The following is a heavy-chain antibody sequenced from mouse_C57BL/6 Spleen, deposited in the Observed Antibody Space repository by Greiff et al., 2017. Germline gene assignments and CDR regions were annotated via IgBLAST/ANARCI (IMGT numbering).Heavy chain of an antibody. CDR2: IYPRSGNT. J-gene: IGHJ4*01. D-gene: IGHD2-3*01. V-gene: IGHV1-81*01. CDR1: GYTFTSYG. CDR3: ARPLYDPRAMDY. Sequence: QVQLQQSGAELARPGASVKLSCKASGYTFTSYGISWVKQRTGQGLEWIGEIYPRSGNTYYNEKFKGKATLTADKSSSTAYMGLRSLTSEDSAVYFCARPLYDPRAMDYWGQGTSVTVSS.